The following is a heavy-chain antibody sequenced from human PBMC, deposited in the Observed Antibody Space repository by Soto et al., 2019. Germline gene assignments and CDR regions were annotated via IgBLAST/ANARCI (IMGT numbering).Heavy chain of an antibody. D-gene: IGHD2-15*01. V-gene: IGHV2-5*01. J-gene: IGHJ4*02. CDR3: AHTWGHCGGGTCNLYDHYSDY. CDR1: GFSLSTSGVA. CDR2: IYWNDDK. Sequence: SGPTLVNPTQTLTLTCTFSGFSLSTSGVAVAWIRQPPGQALEWLALIYWNDDKRYSPSLETRLTITKDTSKAHVVLKMTNMDPVDTATYYCAHTWGHCGGGTCNLYDHYSDYSGPGTLVTVSS.